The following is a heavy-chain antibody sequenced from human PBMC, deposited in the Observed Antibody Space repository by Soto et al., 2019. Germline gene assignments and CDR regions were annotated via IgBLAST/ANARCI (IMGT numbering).Heavy chain of an antibody. V-gene: IGHV3-21*01. D-gene: IGHD3-16*02. J-gene: IGHJ6*02. CDR1: GSTFSSYS. Sequence: PGGSLRLSCAASGSTFSSYSMNWVRQAPGKGLEWVSSISSSSSYIYYADSVKGRFTISRDNAKDSLYLQMNSLRAEDTAVYYCARSLGVYDYVWGSYRTYGMDVWGQGTTVTVSS. CDR3: ARSLGVYDYVWGSYRTYGMDV. CDR2: ISSSSSYI.